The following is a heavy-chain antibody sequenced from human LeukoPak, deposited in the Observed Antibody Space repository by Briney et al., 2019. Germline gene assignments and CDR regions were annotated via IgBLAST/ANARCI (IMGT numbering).Heavy chain of an antibody. V-gene: IGHV1-18*01. CDR1: GYTFTSYG. Sequence: ASVKVSCKASGYTFTSYGISWVRQAPGQGLEWMGWISAYNGNTNYAQKLQGRVTMTTDTSTSTAYMELRSLRSDDTAVYYCARDGYGSGWYPGGFDPWGQGTLVTVSS. CDR3: ARDGYGSGWYPGGFDP. CDR2: ISAYNGNT. J-gene: IGHJ5*02. D-gene: IGHD6-19*01.